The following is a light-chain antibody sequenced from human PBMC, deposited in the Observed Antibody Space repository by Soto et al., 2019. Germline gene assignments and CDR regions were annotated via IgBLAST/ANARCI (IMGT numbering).Light chain of an antibody. CDR3: SSYTISNTLPFV. Sequence: QSVLTQPASVSGSPGQSITISCTGTRRDVGGYNYVSWYQQYPGKSPKLLIYDVTHRPSGVSTRFSGSKSGNTASLTISGLQAEDETDYYCSSYTISNTLPFVFGTGTKLTVL. CDR1: RRDVGGYNY. V-gene: IGLV2-14*03. J-gene: IGLJ1*01. CDR2: DVT.